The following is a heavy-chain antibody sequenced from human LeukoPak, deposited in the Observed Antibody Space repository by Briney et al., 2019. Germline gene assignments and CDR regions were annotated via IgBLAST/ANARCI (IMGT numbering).Heavy chain of an antibody. J-gene: IGHJ6*02. CDR1: GGSISGYY. V-gene: IGHV4-59*08. CDR2: IYYSGST. Sequence: SETLSLTCTVSGGSISGYYWSWIRQPPYKGLEWIGYIYYSGSTNYNPSLKSRVTISVDTSKNQFSLKLNSVTAADTAVYYCARLARTAMAGPYGYHSLDVWGQGATVTVSS. CDR3: ARLARTAMAGPYGYHSLDV. D-gene: IGHD6-19*01.